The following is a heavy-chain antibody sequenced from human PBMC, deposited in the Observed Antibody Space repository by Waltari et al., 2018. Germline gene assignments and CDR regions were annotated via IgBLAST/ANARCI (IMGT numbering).Heavy chain of an antibody. CDR2: IIPIFGTA. J-gene: IGHJ6*02. CDR3: ARARDSTTENPFITPDV. D-gene: IGHD3-22*01. Sequence: GRQAPGQGLEWMGRIIPIFGTANYAQRFQGRVTITADESTSTAYMELSSLRSEDTAVYYCARARDSTTENPFITPDVWGQGTTVTVSS. V-gene: IGHV1-69*15.